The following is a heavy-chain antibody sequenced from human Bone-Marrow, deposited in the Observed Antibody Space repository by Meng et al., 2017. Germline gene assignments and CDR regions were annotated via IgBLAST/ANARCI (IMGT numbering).Heavy chain of an antibody. V-gene: IGHV3-15*01. CDR3: ATGAAAADH. J-gene: IGHJ4*02. Sequence: GGSLRLSCAASGFTFSNAWMSWVRQAPGKGLEWVGRIKRNSDGGTIDYAAPVKGRFTISRDDSKNTLYLQMDSLITEDTAVYFCATGAAAADHWGQGTLVNGAS. CDR1: GFTFSNAW. D-gene: IGHD6-13*01. CDR2: IKRNSDGGTI.